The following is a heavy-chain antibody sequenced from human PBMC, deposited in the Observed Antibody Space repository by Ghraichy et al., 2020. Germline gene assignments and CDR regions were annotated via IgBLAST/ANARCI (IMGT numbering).Heavy chain of an antibody. CDR3: ARGIIGAAWFDS. J-gene: IGHJ5*01. D-gene: IGHD5-12*01. Sequence: GESLNISCAASGFIFSNYDMHWVRQGTGKGLEWVSAIGSAGDTYYPASVRGRFTISRENAKNSLYLQMNSLRAGDTAVYYCARGIIGAAWFDSWGQGTLVTVSS. V-gene: IGHV3-13*04. CDR1: GFIFSNYD. CDR2: IGSAGDT.